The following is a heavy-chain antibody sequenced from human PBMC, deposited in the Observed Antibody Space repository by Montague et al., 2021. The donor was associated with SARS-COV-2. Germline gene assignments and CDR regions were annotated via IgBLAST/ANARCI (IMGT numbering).Heavy chain of an antibody. CDR3: ARDANWVWYYFDY. Sequence: SETLSLTCSVSGGSISSSYWSWIRQPPGKGLEWIGYIYHYGSAKYNPSLKSRVTISVDTSKNQFSLKLRSVTAVDTAVYYCARDANWVWYYFDYWGQGTLVTVSS. CDR1: GGSISSSY. J-gene: IGHJ4*02. CDR2: IYHYGSA. D-gene: IGHD7-27*01. V-gene: IGHV4-59*12.